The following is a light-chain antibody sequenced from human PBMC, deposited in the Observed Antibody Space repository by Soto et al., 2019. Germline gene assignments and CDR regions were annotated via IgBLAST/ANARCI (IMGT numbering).Light chain of an antibody. CDR2: GAS. CDR3: QQHGTSSWT. J-gene: IGKJ1*01. Sequence: EIVLTQSPGTLSLSPGERATLSFRASQSVSSSYLAWYQQKPGQAPRLLIYGASSRATGIPDRFSGSGSGRDFSLTISRLEPEDFAVYYCQQHGTSSWTFGQGTKVEIK. CDR1: QSVSSSY. V-gene: IGKV3-20*01.